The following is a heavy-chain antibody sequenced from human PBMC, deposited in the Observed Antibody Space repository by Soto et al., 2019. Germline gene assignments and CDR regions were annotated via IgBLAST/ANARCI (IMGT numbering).Heavy chain of an antibody. V-gene: IGHV1-69*13. CDR2: IIPIFGTA. CDR1: GGTFSSYA. CDR3: ARDVVVVPAAIKARDYYGMDV. J-gene: IGHJ6*02. Sequence: ASVKVSCKASGGTFSSYAISWVRQAPGQGLEWMGGIIPIFGTANYAQKFQGRVTITADESTSTAYMELSSLRSEDTAVYYCARDVVVVPAAIKARDYYGMDVWGQGTTVTVSS. D-gene: IGHD2-2*01.